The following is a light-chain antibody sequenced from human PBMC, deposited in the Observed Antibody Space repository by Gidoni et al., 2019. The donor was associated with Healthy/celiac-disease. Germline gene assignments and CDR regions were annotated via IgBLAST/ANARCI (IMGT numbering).Light chain of an antibody. CDR3: HQYRNWPSLT. Sequence: EVVMTQSPAIVSVSPGDTATLSCRASQAINSNLAWYQQRPGQAPRLLIDGASTRATGIPARFSGSVSGTEFPLTISSLQFEDFAVYYCHQYRNWPSLTFGGGTKVDIK. CDR1: QAINSN. CDR2: GAS. J-gene: IGKJ4*01. V-gene: IGKV3-15*01.